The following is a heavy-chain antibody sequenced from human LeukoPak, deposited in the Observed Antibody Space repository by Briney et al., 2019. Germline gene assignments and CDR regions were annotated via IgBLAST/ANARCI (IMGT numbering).Heavy chain of an antibody. D-gene: IGHD3-10*01. Sequence: SETLSLTCSGTGGSSTSHFWSWIREPPGKGLEWIGYIHYSGSTNYNPSLKSRVTISPDTSKNQLFLKLNSVTAADTAVYYCARLVWLGESPGSWFDSWGQGTLVTVSS. V-gene: IGHV4-59*11. CDR2: IHYSGST. J-gene: IGHJ5*01. CDR3: ARLVWLGESPGSWFDS. CDR1: GGSSTSHF.